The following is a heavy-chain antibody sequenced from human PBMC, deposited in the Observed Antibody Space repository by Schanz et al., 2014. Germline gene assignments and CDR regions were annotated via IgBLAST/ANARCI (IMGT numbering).Heavy chain of an antibody. J-gene: IGHJ4*02. CDR1: GFTFSDYY. D-gene: IGHD6-13*01. CDR2: ISGSSIHK. Sequence: QVYLVESGGDLVKPGGSLRLSCAASGFTFSDYYMAWIRQAPGKGLEWVSHISGSSIHKNYADSVKGRFSISRDNGETSVYLQINSLRVEDTAVYYCARARSWPDYWGQGTLVTVSS. V-gene: IGHV3-11*05. CDR3: ARARSWPDY.